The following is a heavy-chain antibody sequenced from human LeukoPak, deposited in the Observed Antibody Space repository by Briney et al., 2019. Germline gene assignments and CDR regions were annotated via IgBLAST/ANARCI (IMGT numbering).Heavy chain of an antibody. CDR3: ARDPSFSVPYYYYGMDV. CDR2: IKQDGSEK. Sequence: GGSLRLSCAASGFTFSSYWMSWVRQARGKGLEWVANIKQDGSEKYYVDSVKGRFTISRDNAKNSLYLQMNSLRAEDTAVYYCARDPSFSVPYYYYGMDVWGQGTTVTVSS. V-gene: IGHV3-7*03. CDR1: GFTFSSYW. D-gene: IGHD3-10*01. J-gene: IGHJ6*02.